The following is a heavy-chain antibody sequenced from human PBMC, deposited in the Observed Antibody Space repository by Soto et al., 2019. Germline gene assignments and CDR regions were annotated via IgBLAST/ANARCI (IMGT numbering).Heavy chain of an antibody. CDR3: ARDRPLGYCTNGVCYTEGDAFDI. J-gene: IGHJ3*02. CDR2: IWYDGSNK. D-gene: IGHD2-8*01. CDR1: GFTFSSYG. V-gene: IGHV3-33*01. Sequence: GGSLRLSCAASGFTFSSYGMHWVRQAPGKGLEWVAVIWYDGSNKYYADSVKGRFTISRDNSKNTLYLQMNSLRAEDTAVYYCARDRPLGYCTNGVCYTEGDAFDIWGQGTRVTVSS.